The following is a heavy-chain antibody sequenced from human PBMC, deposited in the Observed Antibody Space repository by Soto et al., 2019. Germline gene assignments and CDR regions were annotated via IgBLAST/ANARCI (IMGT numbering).Heavy chain of an antibody. CDR2: IYYSGTT. J-gene: IGHJ2*01. CDR1: GGSISSDSSF. CDR3: ARHHGYSHCSDHHFYWYFDL. V-gene: IGHV4-39*01. D-gene: IGHD2-15*01. Sequence: QLQLQESGPGLVKPSETLSLTCSVSGGSISSDSSFWGWIRQPPGKGLEWIGSIYYSGTTYCSPPLKIRVSISVDTSMIQLSLALSSVTAADSVVYCCARHHGYSHCSDHHFYWYFDLWGRGTLVNVSP.